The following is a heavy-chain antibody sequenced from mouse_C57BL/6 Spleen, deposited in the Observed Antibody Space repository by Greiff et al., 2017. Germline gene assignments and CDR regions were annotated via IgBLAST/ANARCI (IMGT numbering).Heavy chain of an antibody. CDR3: AREGDDGYPIYAMDY. V-gene: IGHV1-55*01. J-gene: IGHJ4*01. D-gene: IGHD2-3*01. Sequence: QVQLQQPGAELVKPGASVKMSCKASGYTFTSYWITWVKQRPGQGLEWIGDIYPGSGSTNYNEKFKSKATLTVDTSSSTAYMQLSSLTSEDSAVYYCAREGDDGYPIYAMDYWGQGTSVTVSS. CDR2: IYPGSGST. CDR1: GYTFTSYW.